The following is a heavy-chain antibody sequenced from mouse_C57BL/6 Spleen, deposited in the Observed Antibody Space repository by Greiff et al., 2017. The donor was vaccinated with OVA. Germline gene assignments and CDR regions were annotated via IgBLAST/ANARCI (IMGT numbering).Heavy chain of an antibody. CDR3: AREDGSSYFDY. V-gene: IGHV3-6*01. CDR2: ISYDGSN. J-gene: IGHJ2*01. Sequence: EVKLQESGPGLVKPSQSLSLTCSVTGYSITSGYYWNWIRQFPGNKLEWMGYISYDGSNNYNPSLKNRIPITRDTSKNQFFLKLNSVTTEDTATYYCAREDGSSYFDYWGQGTTLTVSS. CDR1: GYSITSGYY. D-gene: IGHD1-1*01.